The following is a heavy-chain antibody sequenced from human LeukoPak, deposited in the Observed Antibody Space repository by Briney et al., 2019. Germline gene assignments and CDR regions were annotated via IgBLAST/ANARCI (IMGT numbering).Heavy chain of an antibody. V-gene: IGHV3-73*01. CDR1: GFTFGDYA. Sequence: QAGGSLRLSCTASGFTFGDYAMSWVRQAPGKGLEWVGRIRSKANSYATAYAASVKGRFTISRDDSKNTAYLQMNSLKTEDTAVYYCTRSGLYWGQGTLVTVSS. CDR2: IRSKANSYAT. D-gene: IGHD3-10*01. CDR3: TRSGLY. J-gene: IGHJ4*02.